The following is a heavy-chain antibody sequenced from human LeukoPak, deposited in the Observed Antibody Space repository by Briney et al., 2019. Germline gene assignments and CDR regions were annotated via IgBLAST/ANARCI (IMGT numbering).Heavy chain of an antibody. CDR3: ASFKVGHDAFDI. J-gene: IGHJ3*02. CDR2: IYYSGIS. Sequence: SQTLSLTFSVSGGSISSYYCSWIRQPPGERLEWVGYIYYSGISSYNPSLKSRLTISVDTSKNQFSLKLSSVTAADTAVYYCASFKVGHDAFDIWGQGTMVTVSS. D-gene: IGHD1-26*01. CDR1: GGSISSYY. V-gene: IGHV4-59*01.